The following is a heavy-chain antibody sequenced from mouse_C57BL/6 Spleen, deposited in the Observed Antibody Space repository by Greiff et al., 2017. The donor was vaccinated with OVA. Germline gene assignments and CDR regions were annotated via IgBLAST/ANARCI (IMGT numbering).Heavy chain of an antibody. CDR3: ARSGGLRSFAD. J-gene: IGHJ2*01. CDR1: GYTFPDYY. V-gene: IGHV1-75*01. Sequence: VQLQESGPELVKPGASVKISCKASGYTFPDYYINWVKQRPGQGLEWIGWIFPGSGSTYYNEKFKGKATLTVDKSSSTSYMLLSSLTSEDSAVYFCARSGGLRSFADWGQGTTLTVSS. CDR2: IFPGSGST. D-gene: IGHD2-4*01.